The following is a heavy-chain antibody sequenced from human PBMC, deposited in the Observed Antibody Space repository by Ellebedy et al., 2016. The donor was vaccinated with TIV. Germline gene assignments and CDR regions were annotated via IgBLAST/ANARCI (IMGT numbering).Heavy chain of an antibody. J-gene: IGHJ6*03. D-gene: IGHD1-26*01. CDR2: ISSTFNTI. Sequence: GGSLRLSXAASGFTFSAHSMNWVRQAPGKGLEWVAYISSTFNTIKYTGSVKGRFTISRDDAENSLSLQMNSLRAEDTAVYYCARDWDSPGDYYMDVWGKGTTVTVSS. CDR1: GFTFSAHS. CDR3: ARDWDSPGDYYMDV. V-gene: IGHV3-48*01.